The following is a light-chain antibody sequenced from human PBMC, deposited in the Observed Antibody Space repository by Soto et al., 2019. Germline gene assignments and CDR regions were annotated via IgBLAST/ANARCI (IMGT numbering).Light chain of an antibody. CDR1: QSISSY. CDR2: AAS. J-gene: IGKJ4*01. Sequence: MTQSPSSFSASLTHRLCSTSRLSQSISSYLNWYQQQPGKAPQLLIYAASSLQSVVPSRFSGTGSGTDFTLTISSLQHDDFATYYCQQSYSIPRTFGGGTKVDSK. CDR3: QQSYSIPRT. V-gene: IGKV1-39*01.